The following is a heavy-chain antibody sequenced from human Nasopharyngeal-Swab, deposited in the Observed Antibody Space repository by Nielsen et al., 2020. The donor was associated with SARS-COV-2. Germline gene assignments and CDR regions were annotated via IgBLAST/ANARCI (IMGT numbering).Heavy chain of an antibody. CDR1: GGSISSYY. Sequence: SETLSLTCTVSGGSISSYYWSWIRQPPGKGLEWIGYIYYSGSTNYNPSLKSRVTISVDTSKNQFSLKLSSVTAADTAVYYCARQGKGSYYVMDVWGQGTTVTVSS. CDR3: ARQGKGSYYVMDV. V-gene: IGHV4-59*08. CDR2: IYYSGST. J-gene: IGHJ6*02.